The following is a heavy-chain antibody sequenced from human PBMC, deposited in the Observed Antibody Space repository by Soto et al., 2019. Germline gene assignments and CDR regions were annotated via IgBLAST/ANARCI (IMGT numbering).Heavy chain of an antibody. CDR3: ARDKFDYFDNSASFDY. Sequence: VQLVESGGGVVQPGRSLRLSCAASGFTFNAYGMHWVRQAPGKGLEWVAVIWYDGSNKDYADSVKGRFTISRDNSKNTLYLQMNSLRAEDTAVYYCARDKFDYFDNSASFDYWGQGALVTVSS. CDR1: GFTFNAYG. CDR2: IWYDGSNK. V-gene: IGHV3-33*01. D-gene: IGHD3-22*01. J-gene: IGHJ4*02.